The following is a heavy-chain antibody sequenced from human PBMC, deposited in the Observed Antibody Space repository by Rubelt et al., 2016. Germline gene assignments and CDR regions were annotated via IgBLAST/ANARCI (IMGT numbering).Heavy chain of an antibody. CDR1: GGSFSGYY. J-gene: IGHJ4*02. CDR3: AREGMDGSGVFDY. Sequence: QVQLQQWGAGLLKPSETLSLTCAVYGGSFSGYYWSWIRQPPGKGLEWIGEINHSGSTNYNPSLKGGVTISVDTSKNQVSLKRSSVTAADTAVYYCAREGMDGSGVFDYWGQGTLVTVSS. CDR2: INHSGST. V-gene: IGHV4-34*01. D-gene: IGHD3-10*01.